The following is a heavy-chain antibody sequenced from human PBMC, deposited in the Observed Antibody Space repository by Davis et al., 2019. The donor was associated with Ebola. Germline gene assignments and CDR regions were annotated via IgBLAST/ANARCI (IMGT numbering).Heavy chain of an antibody. CDR2: IIPILGIA. CDR3: ARVSKAAAAYYYYYGMDV. D-gene: IGHD6-13*01. V-gene: IGHV1-69*04. Sequence: AASVKVSCKASGGTFSSYAISWVRQAPGQGLEWMGRIIPILGIANYAQKFQGRVTITADKSTSTAYMELSSLRSEDTAVYYCARVSKAAAAYYYYYGMDVWGQGTTVTVSS. CDR1: GGTFSSYA. J-gene: IGHJ6*02.